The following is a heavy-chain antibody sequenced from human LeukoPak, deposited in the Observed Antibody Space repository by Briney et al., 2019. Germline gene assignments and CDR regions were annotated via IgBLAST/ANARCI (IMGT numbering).Heavy chain of an antibody. CDR3: ARCSDYDSSGYYRGYFDY. Sequence: SVKVSCKASGGTFSSYGISWVRQAPGQGMEWVGGIIPIFGTANYAQKFQGRGTITADESTSTAYMELSSLRSEDTAVYYCARCSDYDSSGYYRGYFDYWGQGTLVTVSS. V-gene: IGHV1-69*01. CDR1: GGTFSSYG. CDR2: IIPIFGTA. D-gene: IGHD3-22*01. J-gene: IGHJ4*02.